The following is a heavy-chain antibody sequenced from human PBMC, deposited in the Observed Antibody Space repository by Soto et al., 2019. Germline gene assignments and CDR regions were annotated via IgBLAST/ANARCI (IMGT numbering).Heavy chain of an antibody. V-gene: IGHV3-33*01. CDR3: ARDGCSSTSCSLLYYYYYYMDV. D-gene: IGHD2-2*01. CDR1: GFTFSSYG. J-gene: IGHJ6*03. CDR2: IWYDGSNK. Sequence: GGSLRLSCAASGFTFSSYGMHWVRQAPGKGLEWVAVIWYDGSNKYYADSVKGRFTISRDNSKNTLYLQMNSLRAEDTAVYYCARDGCSSTSCSLLYYYYYYMDVWGKGTTVTVSS.